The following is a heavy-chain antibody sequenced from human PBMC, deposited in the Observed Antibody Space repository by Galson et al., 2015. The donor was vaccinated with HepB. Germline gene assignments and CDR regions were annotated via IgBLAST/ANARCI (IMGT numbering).Heavy chain of an antibody. CDR3: ARADSSTWYSELDI. CDR2: INPNSGDT. D-gene: IGHD6-13*01. Sequence: SVKVSCKASGYTFTGHYMHWVRQAPGQGLEWMGWINPNSGDTNYGQNFQGRVTMTRDTSITTAYMELSSLRSDDTDVYFCARADSSTWYSELDIWGQGTMITVSS. CDR1: GYTFTGHY. J-gene: IGHJ3*02. V-gene: IGHV1-2*02.